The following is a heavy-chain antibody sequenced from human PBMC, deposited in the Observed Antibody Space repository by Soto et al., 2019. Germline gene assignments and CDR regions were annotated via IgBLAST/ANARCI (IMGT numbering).Heavy chain of an antibody. CDR2: ISSSSSYI. V-gene: IGHV3-21*01. CDR3: ARDGSGQDGLLWFGGPSHDYYYYYMDV. D-gene: IGHD3-10*01. Sequence: GGSLRLSCAASGFTFSSYSMNWVRQAPGKGLEWVSSISSSSSYIYYADSVKGRFTISRDNAKNSLYLQMNSLRAEDTAVYYCARDGSGQDGLLWFGGPSHDYYYYYMDVWGKGTTVTVSS. J-gene: IGHJ6*03. CDR1: GFTFSSYS.